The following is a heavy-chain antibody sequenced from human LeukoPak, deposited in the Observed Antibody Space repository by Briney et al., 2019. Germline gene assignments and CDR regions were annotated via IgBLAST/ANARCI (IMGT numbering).Heavy chain of an antibody. CDR1: GFTFSSYG. J-gene: IGHJ5*02. CDR2: IWYDGSNK. V-gene: IGHV3-33*01. Sequence: PGGSLRLSCAASGFTFSSYGMHWVRQAPSKGLEWVAVIWYDGSNKYYADSVKGRFTISRDNCKNTLYLQMNSLRAEDTAVYYCARDGQGPITVVRGASSGWFDPWGQGTLVTVSS. D-gene: IGHD3-10*01. CDR3: ARDGQGPITVVRGASSGWFDP.